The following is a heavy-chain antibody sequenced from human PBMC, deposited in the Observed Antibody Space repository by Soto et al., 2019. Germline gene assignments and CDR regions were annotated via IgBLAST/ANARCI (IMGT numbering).Heavy chain of an antibody. CDR1: GGSISSISYY. CDR2: IYYSGST. D-gene: IGHD1-26*01. J-gene: IGHJ4*01. CDR3: ARILSGGSELFDY. V-gene: IGHV4-39*01. Sequence: PSETLSLTCTVSGGSISSISYYWGWIRQPPGKGLEWIGRIYYSGSTYYNPSLKSRVTISVDTSKNQFSLKLTNLEPVDTGTYYCARILSGGSELFDYWGPGTLVTVSS.